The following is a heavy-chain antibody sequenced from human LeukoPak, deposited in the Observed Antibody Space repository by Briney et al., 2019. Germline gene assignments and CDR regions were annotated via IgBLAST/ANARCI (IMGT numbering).Heavy chain of an antibody. CDR2: IYYSGST. V-gene: IGHV4-59*01. CDR3: ARGGAAGSWLDP. J-gene: IGHJ5*02. D-gene: IGHD6-13*01. CDR1: GGSISSYY. Sequence: SETLSLTCTVSGGSISSYYWSWIRQPPGKGLEWIGYIYYSGSTNYNPSLKSRVTISVDPSKNQFSLKLSSVTAADTAVYYCARGGAAGSWLDPWGQGTLVTVSS.